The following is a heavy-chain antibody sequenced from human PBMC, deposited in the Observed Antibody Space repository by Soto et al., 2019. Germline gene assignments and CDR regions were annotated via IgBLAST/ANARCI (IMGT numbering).Heavy chain of an antibody. D-gene: IGHD3-22*01. CDR3: ARSMLYSDGSNYSPFDY. Sequence: SETLSLTCTVSGGSVSSGNYYWSWIRQPPGEGLEWIGYFYYTGSINYNPSLKSRVTISIDASKNQFSLRLSSVTAADMAVYYCARSMLYSDGSNYSPFDYWGQGTLVTAPQ. V-gene: IGHV4-61*01. CDR2: FYYTGSI. CDR1: GGSVSSGNYY. J-gene: IGHJ4*02.